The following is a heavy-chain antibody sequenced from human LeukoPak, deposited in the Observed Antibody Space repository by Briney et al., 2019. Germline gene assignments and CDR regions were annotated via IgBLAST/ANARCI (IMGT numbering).Heavy chain of an antibody. Sequence: FILYDGSNKYYADSVKGLFTISRDNSKNTLYLQMNSLRAEDTAVYYCAKDAEGGSTVTTTWGQGTLVTVSS. J-gene: IGHJ5*02. V-gene: IGHV3-30*02. D-gene: IGHD4-17*01. CDR3: AKDAEGGSTVTTT. CDR2: ILYDGSNK.